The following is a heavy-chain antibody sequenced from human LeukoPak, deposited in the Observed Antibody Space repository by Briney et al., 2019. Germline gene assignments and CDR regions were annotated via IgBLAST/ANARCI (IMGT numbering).Heavy chain of an antibody. CDR2: ISGSGGST. CDR1: GFTFSSYA. V-gene: IGHV3-23*01. Sequence: GGSLRLSCAASGFTFSSYAMSWVRQAPGKGLEWVSAISGSGGSTYYADSVKGRFTISRDNSKNTLYLQMNSLRAEDTAVYYCAKGIVVVPAAISWFDPWGQGTLVTVSS. J-gene: IGHJ5*02. D-gene: IGHD2-2*01. CDR3: AKGIVVVPAAISWFDP.